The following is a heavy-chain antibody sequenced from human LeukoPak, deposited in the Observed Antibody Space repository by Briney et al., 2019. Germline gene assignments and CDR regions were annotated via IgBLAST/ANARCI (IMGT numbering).Heavy chain of an antibody. CDR1: GFTFSSYA. CDR2: ISYDGSNK. Sequence: GGSLRLSCAASGFTFSSYAMHWVRQAPGKGLEWVAVISYDGSNKYYADSVKGRFTISRDNSKNTLYLQMNRLRAEDTAVYYCARKTPTKEDAFDIWGQGTMVTVSS. D-gene: IGHD1-26*01. J-gene: IGHJ3*02. V-gene: IGHV3-30-3*01. CDR3: ARKTPTKEDAFDI.